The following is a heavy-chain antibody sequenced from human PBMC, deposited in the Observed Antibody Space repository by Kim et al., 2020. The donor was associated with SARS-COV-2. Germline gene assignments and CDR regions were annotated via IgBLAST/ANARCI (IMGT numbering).Heavy chain of an antibody. D-gene: IGHD6-19*01. CDR1: GFTFSSYG. V-gene: IGHV3-30*18. J-gene: IGHJ4*02. Sequence: GGSLRLSCAASGFTFSSYGMHWVRQAPGKGLEWVAVISYDGSNKYYADSVKGRFTISRDNSKNTLYLQMNSLRAEDTAVYYCAKVGDSSGWRIDYWGQGTLVTVSS. CDR3: AKVGDSSGWRIDY. CDR2: ISYDGSNK.